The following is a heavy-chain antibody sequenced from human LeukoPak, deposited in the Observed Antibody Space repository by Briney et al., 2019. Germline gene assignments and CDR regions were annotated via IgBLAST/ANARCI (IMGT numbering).Heavy chain of an antibody. V-gene: IGHV3-23*01. Sequence: PGGSLRPSCTTSGFTFSNYAMSWVRQAPGKGLEWVSALNNSGDSTYYADSVKGRFTISRDNSKNTLYLQMNSLRAEDTALYYCAKDHANCNAYYFDYWGQGTLVTVSS. J-gene: IGHJ4*02. D-gene: IGHD1-1*01. CDR2: LNNSGDST. CDR3: AKDHANCNAYYFDY. CDR1: GFTFSNYA.